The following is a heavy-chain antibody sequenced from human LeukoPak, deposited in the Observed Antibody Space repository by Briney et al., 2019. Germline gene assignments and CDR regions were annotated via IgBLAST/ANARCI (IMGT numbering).Heavy chain of an antibody. V-gene: IGHV3-21*01. CDR1: GFTFSGYS. CDR2: FGTRSTSI. D-gene: IGHD3-22*01. J-gene: IGHJ4*02. CDR3: AREVSEGFDF. Sequence: GGSLRLSCTASGFTFSGYSMNWVRQAPGKGLEWVSSFGTRSTSIYHAGSVKGRFAISRDNAKNSLYLQMNSLRAEDTALYYCAREVSEGFDFWGQGTLVTVSS.